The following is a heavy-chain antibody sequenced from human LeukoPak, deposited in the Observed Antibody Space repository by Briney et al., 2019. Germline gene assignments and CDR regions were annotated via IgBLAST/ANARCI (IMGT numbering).Heavy chain of an antibody. CDR1: GGSISSYY. CDR3: ARVIVGAADDAFDI. CDR2: IYTSGST. D-gene: IGHD1-26*01. V-gene: IGHV4-4*07. J-gene: IGHJ3*02. Sequence: SETLSLTCTFSGGSISSYYWSWIRQPAGKGLECIGRIYTSGSTNYNPSLKSRVTMSVDTSKNQLSLKLSSVTAAETAVYYCARVIVGAADDAFDIWGQGTMVTVSS.